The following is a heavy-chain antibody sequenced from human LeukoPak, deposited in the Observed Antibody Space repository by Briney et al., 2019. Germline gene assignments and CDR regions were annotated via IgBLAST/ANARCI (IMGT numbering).Heavy chain of an antibody. Sequence: PSETLSLTCTVSGGSINTFYWSWIRQPPGKGLEWIGEINHSGSTNYNPSLKSRVTISVDTSKNQFSLKVSSVTAADTAVYYCAMGYYYYYMDVWGKGTTVTVSS. V-gene: IGHV4-34*01. CDR3: AMGYYYYYMDV. CDR2: INHSGST. J-gene: IGHJ6*03. CDR1: GGSINTFY.